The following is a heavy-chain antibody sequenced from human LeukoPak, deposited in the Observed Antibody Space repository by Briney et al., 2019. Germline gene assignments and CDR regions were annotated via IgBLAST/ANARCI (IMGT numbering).Heavy chain of an antibody. J-gene: IGHJ4*02. D-gene: IGHD3-16*01. CDR3: ARAGTDYGDYLGY. V-gene: IGHV1-46*01. CDR2: INPSGGST. CDR1: GYTFTSYY. Sequence: ASVKVSCKTSGYTFTSYYMHWVRQAPGQGLEWMGIINPSGGSTSYAQKFQGRVTMTRGTSTSTVYMELSSLRSEDTAVYYCARAGTDYGDYLGYWGQGTLVTVSS.